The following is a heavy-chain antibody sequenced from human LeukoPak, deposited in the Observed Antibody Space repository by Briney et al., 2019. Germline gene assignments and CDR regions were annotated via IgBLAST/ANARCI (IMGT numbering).Heavy chain of an antibody. CDR1: GYSISSGYY. V-gene: IGHV4-38-2*02. Sequence: PSETLSLTCTVSGYSISSGYYWGWIRQPPGKGLEWIGSIYHSGSTYYNPSLKSRVTISVDTSKNQFSLKLSSVTAADTAVYYCAGLTGISDYWGQGTLVTVSS. CDR3: AGLTGISDY. CDR2: IYHSGST. D-gene: IGHD1-20*01. J-gene: IGHJ4*02.